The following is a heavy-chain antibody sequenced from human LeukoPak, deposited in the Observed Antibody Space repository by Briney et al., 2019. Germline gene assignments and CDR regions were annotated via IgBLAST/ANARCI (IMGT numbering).Heavy chain of an antibody. D-gene: IGHD5-18*01. J-gene: IGHJ3*01. CDR3: ARDRGIQLWLL. V-gene: IGHV3-33*01. Sequence: GGSLRLSCAASGFTFSNYGMHWVRQAPGKGLEWVAVIWYDGSNKYYGDSVKGRFTISRDNSKNTLYLQMNSLRAEDTAVYYCARDRGIQLWLLWGQGTMVTVSS. CDR2: IWYDGSNK. CDR1: GFTFSNYG.